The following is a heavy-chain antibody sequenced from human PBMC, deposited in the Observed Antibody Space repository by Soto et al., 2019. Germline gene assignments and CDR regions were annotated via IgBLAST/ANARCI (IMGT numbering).Heavy chain of an antibody. J-gene: IGHJ5*02. D-gene: IGHD6-19*01. Sequence: SETLSLTCRVSGGSINSSSYFWGWVRQPPGKGLEWIGSIYYSGSTYYNPSLRSRVTISVDTSKNQFSPKLSSVTAADTAVFYCARHYSSGSRNWFDPWGQGTLVT. CDR1: GGSINSSSYF. CDR2: IYYSGST. V-gene: IGHV4-39*01. CDR3: ARHYSSGSRNWFDP.